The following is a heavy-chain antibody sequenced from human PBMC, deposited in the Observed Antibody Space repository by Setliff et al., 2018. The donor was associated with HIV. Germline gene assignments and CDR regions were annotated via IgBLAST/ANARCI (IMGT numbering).Heavy chain of an antibody. Sequence: SETLSLTCTVSGGSISSYYWSWIRQPPGKGLEWIGYIYYSGCTNYNPSLKSRVTISVDTSKNQFSLKLSSVTAADTAVYYCARSYYNFANGYYYYYYMDVWGKGTTVTVSS. V-gene: IGHV4-59*01. CDR1: GGSISSYY. D-gene: IGHD3-3*01. CDR3: ARSYYNFANGYYYYYYMDV. CDR2: IYYSGCT. J-gene: IGHJ6*03.